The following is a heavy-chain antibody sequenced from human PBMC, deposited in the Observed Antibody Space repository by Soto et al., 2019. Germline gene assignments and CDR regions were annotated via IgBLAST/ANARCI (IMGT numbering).Heavy chain of an antibody. CDR3: ARDPRGDYDTAAYFDS. CDR1: GFTFTGYA. V-gene: IGHV3-30*04. D-gene: IGHD3-22*01. Sequence: QVQLVESGGGVVQPGRSLRLSCEASGFTFTGYAMHWVGQAPGKGLEWVAITSFDERYKFYAASVKGRFTISRDNSKNTLYLQMDSLSPEDTARYFCARDPRGDYDTAAYFDSWGQGALVIVSS. J-gene: IGHJ4*02. CDR2: TSFDERYK.